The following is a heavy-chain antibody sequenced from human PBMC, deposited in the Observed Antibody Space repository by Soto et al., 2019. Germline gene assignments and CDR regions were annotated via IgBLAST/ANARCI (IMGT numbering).Heavy chain of an antibody. CDR3: AAYRGDYDILTGPFDY. D-gene: IGHD3-9*01. V-gene: IGHV4-59*01. CDR1: GGSISSYY. J-gene: IGHJ4*02. Sequence: PSETLSLTCTVSGGSISSYYWSWIQQPPGKGLEWIGYIYYSGSTNYNPSLKGRVTISVDTSKNQFSLKLSSVTAADTAVYYCAAYRGDYDILTGPFDYWGQGTLVTVSS. CDR2: IYYSGST.